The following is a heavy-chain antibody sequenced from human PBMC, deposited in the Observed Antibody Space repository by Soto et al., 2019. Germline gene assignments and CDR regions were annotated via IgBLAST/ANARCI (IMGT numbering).Heavy chain of an antibody. CDR1: GYRFPDYY. V-gene: IGHV1-46*01. D-gene: IGHD2-2*02. J-gene: IGHJ6*02. CDR2: INPSGGNT. CDR3: ARDFIVVVAAALLRQAPEPYYYYGMAV. Sequence: QVQLVQSGAEVKKPGASVKVSCTTSGYRFPDYYIHWVRPAPGHGLEWMGIINPSGGNTTYSQHCQRRVTMTRDTSTSTVFLELSSLRSEDTAIYYCARDFIVVVAAALLRQAPEPYYYYGMAVWGQGTTVTVS.